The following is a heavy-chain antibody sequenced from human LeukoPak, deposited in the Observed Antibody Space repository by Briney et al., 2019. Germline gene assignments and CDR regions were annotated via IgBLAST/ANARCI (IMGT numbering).Heavy chain of an antibody. V-gene: IGHV1-2*02. CDR2: INPNSGGT. CDR3: ARVWVSAAAEDY. Sequence: ASVTASCKASGYTFTGYYMHWVRQAPGQGLEWMGWINPNSGGTNYAQKFQGRVTMTRDTSISTAYMELSRLRSDDTAVYYCARVWVSAAAEDYWGQGTLVTVSS. CDR1: GYTFTGYY. D-gene: IGHD6-13*01. J-gene: IGHJ4*02.